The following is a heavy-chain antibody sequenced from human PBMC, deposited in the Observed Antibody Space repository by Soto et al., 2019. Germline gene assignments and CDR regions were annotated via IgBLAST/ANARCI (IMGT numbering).Heavy chain of an antibody. J-gene: IGHJ5*02. V-gene: IGHV4-4*02. CDR3: ARHYSSGSRNWFDP. Sequence: SETLSLTCAVSGGSISGSNWWSWVRQPPGKGLEWIGEIYHSGSTYYNPSLRSRVTISVDTSKNQFSLKLSSVTAADTAVFYCARHYSSGSRNWFDPWGQGILVTVSS. CDR2: IYHSGST. D-gene: IGHD6-19*01. CDR1: GGSISGSNW.